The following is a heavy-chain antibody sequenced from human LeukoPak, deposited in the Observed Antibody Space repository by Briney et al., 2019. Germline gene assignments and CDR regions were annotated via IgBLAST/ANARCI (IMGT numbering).Heavy chain of an antibody. CDR2: MNPNSGNT. Sequence: VASVKVSCKASGYTFTSYDINWVRQATGRGLEWMGWMNPNSGNTGYAQKFQGRVTMTRDTSIATAYMELSSLTFDDTAVYYCARELGVIVPPAIDWFDPWGQGALVTVSS. CDR3: ARELGVIVPPAIDWFDP. V-gene: IGHV1-8*01. D-gene: IGHD3-16*01. J-gene: IGHJ5*02. CDR1: GYTFTSYD.